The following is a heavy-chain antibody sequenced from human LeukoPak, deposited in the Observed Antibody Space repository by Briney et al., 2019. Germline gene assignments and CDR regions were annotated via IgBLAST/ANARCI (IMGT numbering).Heavy chain of an antibody. J-gene: IGHJ4*03. CDR3: ARVYFHSGGYLP. CDR2: ISSSSRYK. Sequence: PGGSLRLSCAASGFVFSVYTMTWVRQAPGKGLEWVSSISSSSRYKYYADSVKGRFTISRDDGKDSLYLQMNSLRAEDTAVYYCARVYFHSGGYLPWGQGNMVTVSS. D-gene: IGHD3-22*01. V-gene: IGHV3-21*06. CDR1: GFVFSVYT.